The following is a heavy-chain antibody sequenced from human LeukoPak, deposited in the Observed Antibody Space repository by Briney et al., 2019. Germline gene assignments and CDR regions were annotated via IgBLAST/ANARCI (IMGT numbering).Heavy chain of an antibody. D-gene: IGHD6-13*01. CDR3: ARDSPQLTDY. J-gene: IGHJ4*02. V-gene: IGHV4-34*01. Sequence: SETLSLTCAVYGGSFSGYYWSWIRQPPGKGLEWIGEINHSGSTNYNPSLKSRVTISVDTSKNQFSLKLSSVTAADTAVYYCARDSPQLTDYWGQGTLVTVSS. CDR1: GGSFSGYY. CDR2: INHSGST.